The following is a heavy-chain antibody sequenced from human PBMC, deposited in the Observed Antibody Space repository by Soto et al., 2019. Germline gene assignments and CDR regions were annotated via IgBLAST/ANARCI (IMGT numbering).Heavy chain of an antibody. D-gene: IGHD2-21*01. CDR3: ARKTDSAGDGDF. CDR2: IYSGGGT. V-gene: IGHV3-53*02. CDR1: GFSVRDNY. J-gene: IGHJ4*02. Sequence: EVRLVQTGGALIQPGGSLRLSCAVSGFSVRDNYMFWVRQAPGKGLEWVSLIYSGGGTDYADSVQGRFTISRDNSKNTRCLQINSLRVEDTAVYYGARKTDSAGDGDFWGQGTLVTVSS.